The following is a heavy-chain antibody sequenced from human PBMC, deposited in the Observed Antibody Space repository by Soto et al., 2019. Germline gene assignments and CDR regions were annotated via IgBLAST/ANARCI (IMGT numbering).Heavy chain of an antibody. D-gene: IGHD2-15*01. CDR2: IYYTGST. CDR3: ARLDIALDY. Sequence: PSETLSLTCTVSGGSISSYYWSWIRQPPGKGLEWIGYIYYTGSTNYNPSLKSRVTISVDTSKNQFSLKLSSATAADTAVYYCARLDIALDYWGQGTLVTVSS. CDR1: GGSISSYY. J-gene: IGHJ4*02. V-gene: IGHV4-59*08.